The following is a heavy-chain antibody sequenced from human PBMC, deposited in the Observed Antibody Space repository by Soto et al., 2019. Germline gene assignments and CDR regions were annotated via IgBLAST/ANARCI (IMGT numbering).Heavy chain of an antibody. CDR1: GFTFSSYD. V-gene: IGHV3-13*04. CDR3: ARGRGGGFDP. Sequence: EVQLVESGGGLVQPGGSLRLSCAASGFTFSSYDMHWVRQATGKGLEWVSAIGTAGDTYYPGSVKGRFTISRENAKTSVYLKMNSLRAGERVVFYCARGRGGGFDPWGQGTLVTVSS. D-gene: IGHD3-16*01. CDR2: IGTAGDT. J-gene: IGHJ5*02.